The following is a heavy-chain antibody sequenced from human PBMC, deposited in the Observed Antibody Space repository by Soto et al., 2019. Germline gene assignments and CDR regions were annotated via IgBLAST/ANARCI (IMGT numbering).Heavy chain of an antibody. CDR1: GFTFDDYT. Sequence: DVQLVESGGVVVQPGGSLRLSCAASGFTFDDYTMHWVRQAPGKGLEWVSLITWNADTTYYADSVRGRFTISRDNSKNSLSLEMNSLRSEDTALYYCVKDKGGATSLAEYFQHWGQGTLVTVSS. V-gene: IGHV3-43*01. J-gene: IGHJ1*01. D-gene: IGHD1-26*01. CDR3: VKDKGGATSLAEYFQH. CDR2: ITWNADTT.